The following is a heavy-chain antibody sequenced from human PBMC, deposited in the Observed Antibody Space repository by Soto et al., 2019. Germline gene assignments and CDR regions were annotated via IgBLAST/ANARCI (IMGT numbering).Heavy chain of an antibody. CDR2: ISAYSGNT. D-gene: IGHD1-26*01. CDR1: GYTFTSYG. Sequence: ASVKVSFKASGYTFTSYGISWVRQAPGQGLEWMGWISAYSGNTNYAQKLQGRVTMTTDTSTSTAYMELRSLRSDDTAVYYCARDPLGAPTSYYYYGMDVWGQGTTVTVSS. CDR3: ARDPLGAPTSYYYYGMDV. J-gene: IGHJ6*02. V-gene: IGHV1-18*04.